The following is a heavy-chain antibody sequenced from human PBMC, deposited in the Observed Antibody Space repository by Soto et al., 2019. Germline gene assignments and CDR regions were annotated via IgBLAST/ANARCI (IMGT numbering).Heavy chain of an antibody. Sequence: QVQLQESGPGLVKPSQTLSLTCTVSGGSISSGGYYWSWIRQHPGKGLEWIGYIYYSGSTYYNPSLKSRVTISVDTSKNQFSLKLSSVTAADTAVYYCARSDIVATGRPDAFDIWGQGTMVTVSS. CDR1: GGSISSGGYY. D-gene: IGHD5-12*01. CDR2: IYYSGST. CDR3: ARSDIVATGRPDAFDI. V-gene: IGHV4-31*03. J-gene: IGHJ3*02.